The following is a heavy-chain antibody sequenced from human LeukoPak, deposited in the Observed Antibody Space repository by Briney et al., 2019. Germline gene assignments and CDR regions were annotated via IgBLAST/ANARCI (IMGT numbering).Heavy chain of an antibody. D-gene: IGHD3-10*01. CDR2: IYYSGST. J-gene: IGHJ6*02. V-gene: IGHV4-39*01. Sequence: SETLSLTCTVSGGSISSSSYYWGWIRQPPGKGLEWIGSIYYSGSTYYNPSLKSRVTISVDTSKNQFSLKLSSVTAADTAVYYCARLRGSGSPYYYYYGMDVWGQGTTVTVSS. CDR1: GGSISSSSYY. CDR3: ARLRGSGSPYYYYYGMDV.